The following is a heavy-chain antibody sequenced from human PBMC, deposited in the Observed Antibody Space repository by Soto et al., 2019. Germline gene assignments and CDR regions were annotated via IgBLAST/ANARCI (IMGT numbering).Heavy chain of an antibody. J-gene: IGHJ5*01. CDR2: IYKSATT. CDR1: GDSISNLDYF. D-gene: IGHD7-27*01. Sequence: SETLSLTCSVSGDSISNLDYFWAWIRQPPGQALEYIGYIYKSATTYYNPSFESRVAISVDTSKSQFSLNVTSVTAADTAVYFCARGRYCLTGRCFPNWFDSWGQGALVTVS. CDR3: ARGRYCLTGRCFPNWFDS. V-gene: IGHV4-30-4*01.